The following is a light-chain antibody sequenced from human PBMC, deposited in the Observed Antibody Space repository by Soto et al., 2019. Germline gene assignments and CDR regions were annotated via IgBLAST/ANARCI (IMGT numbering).Light chain of an antibody. CDR3: QQYNNWPPWT. CDR2: GAS. V-gene: IGKV3-15*01. J-gene: IGKJ1*01. CDR1: QSVSST. Sequence: EIVMTQSPATLSVSPGERATLSCRASQSVSSTLAWYQQKPGQAPRLLIYGASTRATGNPARFSGSGSGAKFTLTISSLQSEDFAVYYCQQYNNWPPWTFGQGTKVEIK.